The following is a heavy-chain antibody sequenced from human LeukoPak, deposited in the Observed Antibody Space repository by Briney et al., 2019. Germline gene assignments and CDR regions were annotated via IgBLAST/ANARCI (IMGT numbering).Heavy chain of an antibody. CDR2: ISYDGSNK. CDR3: AKDLPFSGFDY. Sequence: PGGSLRLSCAASGFTFSSYAMHWVRQAPGKGLEWVAVISYDGSNKYYADSVKGRFTISRDNSKNTLYLQMNSLRAEDTAVYYCAKDLPFSGFDYWGQGTLVTVSS. CDR1: GFTFSSYA. V-gene: IGHV3-30*04. D-gene: IGHD3-16*01. J-gene: IGHJ4*02.